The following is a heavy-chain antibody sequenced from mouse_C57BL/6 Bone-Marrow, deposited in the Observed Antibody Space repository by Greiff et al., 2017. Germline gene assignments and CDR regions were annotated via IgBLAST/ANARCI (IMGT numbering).Heavy chain of an antibody. D-gene: IGHD4-1*01. Sequence: EVQLQQSGPELVKPGASVKISCKASGYTFTDYYMNWVKQSHGKSLEWIGDINPNNGGTSYNQKFKGKATLTVDKSSSTAYMELRSLTSEDSAVYYCARYWAFDYWGQGTTLTVSS. V-gene: IGHV1-26*01. CDR2: INPNNGGT. CDR3: ARYWAFDY. CDR1: GYTFTDYY. J-gene: IGHJ2*01.